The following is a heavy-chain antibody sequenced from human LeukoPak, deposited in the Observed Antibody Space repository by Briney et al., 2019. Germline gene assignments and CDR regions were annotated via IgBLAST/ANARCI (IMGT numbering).Heavy chain of an antibody. CDR3: ATLTGGDDAFDI. D-gene: IGHD4-23*01. J-gene: IGHJ3*02. CDR2: IFYTGST. Sequence: SETLSLNCTVSGGSISSYYWSWLRQPPGKGLEWSGYIFYTGSTNYNPSLKSRVTISVLTSKNRFSLNLCSVTAADTAVYYCATLTGGDDAFDIWGQGTMVTVSS. CDR1: GGSISSYY. V-gene: IGHV4-59*01.